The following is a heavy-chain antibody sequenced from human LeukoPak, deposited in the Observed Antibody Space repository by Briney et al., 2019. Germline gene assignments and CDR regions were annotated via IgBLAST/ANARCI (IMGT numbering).Heavy chain of an antibody. J-gene: IGHJ4*02. CDR2: IKEDGSEE. CDR3: TRWNSGWEFDY. D-gene: IGHD6-19*01. Sequence: PGGSLRLSCAASGFTFSDYWMTWVRQAPGKGLHWVAHIKEDGSEEYYVDSVKGRFTISRDNAKTSLYLQMNSLRAEDTAVYYCTRWNSGWEFDYWGQGTLVSVSS. V-gene: IGHV3-7*05. CDR1: GFTFSDYW.